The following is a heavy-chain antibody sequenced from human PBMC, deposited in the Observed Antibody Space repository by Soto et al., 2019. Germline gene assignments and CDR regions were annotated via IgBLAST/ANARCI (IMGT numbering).Heavy chain of an antibody. D-gene: IGHD6-25*01. CDR3: ARGLSFAANC. CDR2: INPNSGGT. V-gene: IGHV1-2*02. J-gene: IGHJ4*02. CDR1: GYSFTGYY. Sequence: GASVKVPCKASGYSFTGYYMHWVRQAPGQGLEWMGWINPNSGGTNYAQKFQGRVTMTRDTSISTAYMELGRLRADDTAVYYCARGLSFAANCWGQGTLVTVSS.